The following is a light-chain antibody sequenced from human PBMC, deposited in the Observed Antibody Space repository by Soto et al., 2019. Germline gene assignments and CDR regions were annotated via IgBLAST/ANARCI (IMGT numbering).Light chain of an antibody. Sequence: EIVMTQSPATLSVSPGERATLSCRASQSVSSNLAWYQQKPGQAPRLLIYDAFTRDTGIPARFSGSGSGTEFTLTISSLQSEDFAVYYCQHYNNWPLTFGQGTKVEIK. J-gene: IGKJ1*01. CDR3: QHYNNWPLT. CDR1: QSVSSN. CDR2: DAF. V-gene: IGKV3-15*01.